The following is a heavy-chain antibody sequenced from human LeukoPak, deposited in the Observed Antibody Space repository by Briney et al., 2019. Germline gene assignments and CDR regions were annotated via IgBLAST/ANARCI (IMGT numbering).Heavy chain of an antibody. D-gene: IGHD3-22*01. J-gene: IGHJ4*02. CDR1: GYTFTGYY. Sequence: ASVKVSCKASGYTFTGYYMHWVRQAPGQGPEWMGWINPNSGGTNYAQKFQGRVTMTRDTSISTAYMELSRLRSDDTAVYYCARDPKHPYYYDSSGYYLNWGQGTLVTVSS. V-gene: IGHV1-2*02. CDR3: ARDPKHPYYYDSSGYYLN. CDR2: INPNSGGT.